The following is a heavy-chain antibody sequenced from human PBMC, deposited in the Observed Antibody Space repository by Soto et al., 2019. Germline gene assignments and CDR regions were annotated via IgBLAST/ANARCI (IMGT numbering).Heavy chain of an antibody. Sequence: GGSLRLSCAASGFTFDDYAMHWVRQAPGKGLEWVSGISWNSGSIGYADSVKGRFTISRDNAKNSLYLQMNSLRAEDTALYYCAKETVATIREYYFDYWGQGTLVTVSS. J-gene: IGHJ4*02. V-gene: IGHV3-9*01. CDR1: GFTFDDYA. CDR2: ISWNSGSI. CDR3: AKETVATIREYYFDY. D-gene: IGHD5-12*01.